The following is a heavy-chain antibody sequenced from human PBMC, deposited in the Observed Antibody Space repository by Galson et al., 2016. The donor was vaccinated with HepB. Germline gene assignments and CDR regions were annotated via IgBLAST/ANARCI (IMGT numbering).Heavy chain of an antibody. CDR3: AKDQERRLLSPITVEGTDY. D-gene: IGHD6-19*01. J-gene: IGHJ4*02. Sequence: SLRLSCAASGFTFSSYAMSWVRQAPGKGLEWVSAISGSGVITYYADSVKGRFTISRDNSKNTLYLQMNSLRAEDTAVYYCAKDQERRLLSPITVEGTDYWVQGTLVNVTS. CDR2: ISGSGVIT. CDR1: GFTFSSYA. V-gene: IGHV3-23*01.